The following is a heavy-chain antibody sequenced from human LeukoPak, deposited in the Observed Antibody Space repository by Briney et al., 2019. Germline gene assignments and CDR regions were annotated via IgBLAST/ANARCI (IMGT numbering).Heavy chain of an antibody. CDR1: GFTLSSYA. J-gene: IGHJ4*02. CDR2: ISGSGGST. V-gene: IGHV3-23*01. CDR3: AKGIVGATRKINFFDY. Sequence: GGSLRLSCATSGFTLSSYAMSWVRQAPGKGLEWVSAISGSGGSTYYADSAKGRFTISRDNSKNTLYLQMNSLRAEDTAVYYCAKGIVGATRKINFFDYWGQGTLVTVSS. D-gene: IGHD1-26*01.